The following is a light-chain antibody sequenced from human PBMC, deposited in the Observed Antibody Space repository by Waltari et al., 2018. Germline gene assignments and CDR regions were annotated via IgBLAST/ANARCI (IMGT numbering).Light chain of an antibody. Sequence: QSVLTQPPSVSAAPGQRVTISCSGGSSNIGNNYVSLYRQFPGTAPKLLIYEDDERPSGIPGRFSGSKSGTSATLDITGLQAGDEADDYCGTWDSSLSGAVFGGGTHLTVL. V-gene: IGLV1-51*02. J-gene: IGLJ7*01. CDR2: EDD. CDR1: SSNIGNNY. CDR3: GTWDSSLSGAV.